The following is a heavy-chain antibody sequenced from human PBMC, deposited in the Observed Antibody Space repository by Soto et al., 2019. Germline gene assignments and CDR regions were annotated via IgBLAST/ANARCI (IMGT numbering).Heavy chain of an antibody. V-gene: IGHV4-59*01. CDR1: GGSISSYY. Sequence: KPSETLSLTCTVSGGSISSYYWSWIRQPPGKGLEWIGYIYYSGSTNYNPSLKSRVTISVDTSKNQFSLKLSSVTAADTAVYYCAREGAGLVPHGIDYWGQGTLVTVSS. CDR3: AREGAGLVPHGIDY. J-gene: IGHJ4*02. D-gene: IGHD6-19*01. CDR2: IYYSGST.